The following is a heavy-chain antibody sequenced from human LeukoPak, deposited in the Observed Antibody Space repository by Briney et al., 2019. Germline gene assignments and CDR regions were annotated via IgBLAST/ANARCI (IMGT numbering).Heavy chain of an antibody. V-gene: IGHV3-9*01. D-gene: IGHD6-13*01. CDR3: AKDISPASSSWFDY. Sequence: GGSLRLSCAASGFTFSSYSMNWVRQAPGKGLEWVSGISWNSGSIGYADSVKGRFTISRDNAKNSLYLQMNSLRAEDTALYYCAKDISPASSSWFDYWGQGTLVTVSS. CDR1: GFTFSSYS. J-gene: IGHJ4*02. CDR2: ISWNSGSI.